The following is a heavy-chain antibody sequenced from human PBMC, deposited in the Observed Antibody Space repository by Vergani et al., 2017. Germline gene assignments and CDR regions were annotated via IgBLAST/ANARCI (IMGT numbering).Heavy chain of an antibody. CDR3: AQLWHPTYYYYGMDV. J-gene: IGHJ6*02. V-gene: IGHV3-21*01. CDR2: ISSSSSYI. CDR1: GFTFSSYS. Sequence: EVQLVESGGGLVKPGGSLRLSCAASGFTFSSYSMNWVRQAPGKGLEWVSSISSSSSYIYYADSVKGRFTISRDNAKNSLYLQMNSLRAEDTAVYYCAQLWHPTYYYYGMDVWGRGTTVTVSS. D-gene: IGHD5-18*01.